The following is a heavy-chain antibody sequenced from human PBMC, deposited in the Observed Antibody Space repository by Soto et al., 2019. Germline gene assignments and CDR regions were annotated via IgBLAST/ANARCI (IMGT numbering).Heavy chain of an antibody. CDR3: ARDRGRTVTTSYYQYYGMDV. V-gene: IGHV4-31*03. Sequence: QVQLQESGPGLVKPSQTLSLTCTVSGGSISSGGYYWSWIRQHPGKGLEWIGYISYSGSTNYNPSLKSRVTISLDRSKNRFSLKLSSVTAADTAVYYCARDRGRTVTTSYYQYYGMDVWGQGTTVTVSS. D-gene: IGHD4-17*01. J-gene: IGHJ6*02. CDR1: GGSISSGGYY. CDR2: ISYSGST.